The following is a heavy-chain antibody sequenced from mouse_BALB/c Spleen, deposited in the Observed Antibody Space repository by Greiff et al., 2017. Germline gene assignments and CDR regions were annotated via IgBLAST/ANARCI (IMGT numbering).Heavy chain of an antibody. CDR2: INSNGGST. Sequence: EVKVEESGGGLVQPGGSLKLSCAASGFTFSSYGMSWVRQTPDKRLELVATINSNGGSTYYPDSVKGRFTISRDNAKNTLYLQMSSLKSEDTAMYYCARDRKTGTYWGQGTSVTVSS. CDR3: ARDRKTGTY. J-gene: IGHJ4*01. CDR1: GFTFSSYG. V-gene: IGHV5-6-3*01. D-gene: IGHD3-2*01.